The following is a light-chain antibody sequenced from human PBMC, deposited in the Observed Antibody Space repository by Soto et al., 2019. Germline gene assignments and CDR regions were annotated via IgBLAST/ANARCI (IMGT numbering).Light chain of an antibody. CDR3: GSYTSSNTVV. V-gene: IGLV2-14*01. J-gene: IGLJ3*02. Sequence: QSVLTQPASVSGSPGQSITISCTGSSSDVGGYNYVSWYQQYPGKAPKLMIYEVNNRPSGVSNRFSGSKSGNTASLTISGLQAEDEADYHCGSYTSSNTVVFGGGTQLTVL. CDR2: EVN. CDR1: SSDVGGYNY.